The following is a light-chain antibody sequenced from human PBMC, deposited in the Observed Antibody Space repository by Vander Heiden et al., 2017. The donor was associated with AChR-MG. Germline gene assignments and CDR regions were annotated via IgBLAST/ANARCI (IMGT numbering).Light chain of an antibody. Sequence: SYELTQPPSVSGSPGDTASITCSGDKLEEKYVSWDQKKPGQPLVLDIYKNNKRAAGIPAGFSGSNSGTTATLTISGTQTMDEADYYWQAGDGNIVVFGGGTKLTVL. CDR2: KNN. V-gene: IGLV3-1*01. J-gene: IGLJ2*01. CDR3: QAGDGNIVV. CDR1: KLEEKY.